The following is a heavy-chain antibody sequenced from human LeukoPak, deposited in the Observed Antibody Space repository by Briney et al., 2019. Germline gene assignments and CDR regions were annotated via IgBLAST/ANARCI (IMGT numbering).Heavy chain of an antibody. CDR1: GISFSNYS. D-gene: IGHD2-15*01. J-gene: IGHJ2*01. CDR3: ARAVYCSGGGCFWYFDL. CDR2: ISSSSRFI. Sequence: GGSLRLSCAASGISFSNYSMNWVRQAPGKWLEWVSLISSSSRFIYYGDSVKGRFTISRDNAKKSLYLQMNSLRAEDTAVYYCARAVYCSGGGCFWYFDLWGRGTLVTVSS. V-gene: IGHV3-21*01.